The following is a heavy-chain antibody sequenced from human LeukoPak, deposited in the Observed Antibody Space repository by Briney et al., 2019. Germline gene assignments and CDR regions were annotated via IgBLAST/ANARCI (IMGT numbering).Heavy chain of an antibody. Sequence: ASVKVSCKASGYTFTNYGVSWVRQAPGQGLEWMAWINTYNGNTNYAQILQGRVTVTTDTSTRTAYMELRSLKSDDTAVYYCARAPLWGCSGTSCYVWFDPWGQGTPVTVSS. CDR3: ARAPLWGCSGTSCYVWFDP. CDR1: GYTFTNYG. CDR2: INTYNGNT. V-gene: IGHV1-18*01. D-gene: IGHD2-2*01. J-gene: IGHJ5*02.